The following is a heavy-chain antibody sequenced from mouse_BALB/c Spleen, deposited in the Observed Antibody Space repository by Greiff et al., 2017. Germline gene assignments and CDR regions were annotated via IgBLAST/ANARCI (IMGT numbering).Heavy chain of an antibody. CDR1: GYAFTNYL. Sequence: LQESGAELVRPGTSVKVSCKASGYAFTNYLIEWVKQRPGQGLEWIGVINPGSGGTNYNEKFKGKATLTADKSSSTAYMQLSSLTSDDSAVYFCARGLRRDFFYAMDYWGQGTSVTVSS. CDR2: INPGSGGT. D-gene: IGHD2-4*01. CDR3: ARGLRRDFFYAMDY. J-gene: IGHJ4*01. V-gene: IGHV1-54*01.